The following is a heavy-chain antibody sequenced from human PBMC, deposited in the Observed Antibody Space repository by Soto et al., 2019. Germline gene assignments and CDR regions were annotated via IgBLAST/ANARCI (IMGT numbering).Heavy chain of an antibody. CDR3: ASSATRFSPSYYGMDV. CDR1: GGTFSSYA. V-gene: IGHV1-69*06. D-gene: IGHD6-6*01. Sequence: GDSVKVSCKASGGTFSSYAISWVRQAPGQGLEWMGGIIPIFGTANYSQKFQGRVTITADKSTSTAYMELSSLRSEDTAVYYCASSATRFSPSYYGMDVWGQGTTVTVSS. CDR2: IIPIFGTA. J-gene: IGHJ6*02.